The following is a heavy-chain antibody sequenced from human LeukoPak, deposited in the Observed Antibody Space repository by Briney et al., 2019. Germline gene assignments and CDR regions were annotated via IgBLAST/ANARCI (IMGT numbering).Heavy chain of an antibody. CDR1: GFTFSGSA. D-gene: IGHD1-26*01. Sequence: GGSPRLSCAASGFTFSGSAIHWVRQSSGKGLEGVGQIDKKDKGYATATAYAASVKGRFTISRDDSINTAYLQMKSLKTEDTALYCCTRDSGTYNWFDPWGQGTLVTVSS. V-gene: IGHV3-73*01. CDR3: TRDSGTYNWFDP. CDR2: IDKKDKGYATAT. J-gene: IGHJ5*02.